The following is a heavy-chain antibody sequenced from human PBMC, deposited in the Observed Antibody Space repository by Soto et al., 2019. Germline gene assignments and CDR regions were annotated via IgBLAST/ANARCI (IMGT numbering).Heavy chain of an antibody. V-gene: IGHV3-9*01. D-gene: IGHD6-13*01. CDR1: GVTVDDYA. Sequence: LRVSCASSGVTVDDYAMHWVRQAPGKGLEWVSGISWNSGSIGYADSVKGRFTISRDNAKNSLYLQMNSLRAEDTALYYCAKVAAVGFRQFDYRGQGTLVTVSS. CDR3: AKVAAVGFRQFDY. J-gene: IGHJ4*02. CDR2: ISWNSGSI.